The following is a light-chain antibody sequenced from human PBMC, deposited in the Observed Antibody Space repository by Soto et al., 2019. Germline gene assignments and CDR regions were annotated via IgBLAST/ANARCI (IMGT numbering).Light chain of an antibody. CDR3: QQRSDWPLT. J-gene: IGKJ5*01. CDR1: QSVTSY. CDR2: DVS. V-gene: IGKV3-11*01. Sequence: EIVLTQSPATLSLSPGERATLSCRASQSVTSYLAWYQQKPGQAPRRLIYDVSNRASGIPARFSGSGSETAFTLTISSLEPEDFAVYYCQQRSDWPLTFGQGTRLEIK.